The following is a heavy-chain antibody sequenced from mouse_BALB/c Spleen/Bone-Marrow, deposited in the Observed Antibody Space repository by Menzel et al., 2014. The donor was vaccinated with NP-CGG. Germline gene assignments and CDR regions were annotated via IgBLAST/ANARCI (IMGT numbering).Heavy chain of an antibody. D-gene: IGHD1-1*01. CDR3: ARDGSSYEDNYFDD. CDR1: GFTFSSYG. CDR2: INSNGGST. V-gene: IGHV5-6-3*01. J-gene: IGHJ2*01. Sequence: EVKVVESGGGLVQPGGSLKLSCAASGFTFSSYGMSWVRQTPDKRLELVATINSNGGSTYYPDSVKGRFTISRDKAKNPLYLLMSRLKSEDTAMYYCARDGSSYEDNYFDDWGQGTTLTVSS.